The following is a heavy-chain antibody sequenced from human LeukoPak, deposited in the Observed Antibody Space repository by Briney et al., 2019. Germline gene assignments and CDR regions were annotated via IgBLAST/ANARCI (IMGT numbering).Heavy chain of an antibody. CDR3: ARGSIAVADIDAFDI. Sequence: GGSLRLSCAASGFTFSSYAMHWVRQAPGKGLEWVAVISYDGSNKYYADSVKGRFTISRDNSKNTLYLQMNSLRAEDTAVYYCARGSIAVADIDAFDIWGQGTMVTVSS. D-gene: IGHD6-19*01. CDR1: GFTFSSYA. CDR2: ISYDGSNK. V-gene: IGHV3-30-3*01. J-gene: IGHJ3*02.